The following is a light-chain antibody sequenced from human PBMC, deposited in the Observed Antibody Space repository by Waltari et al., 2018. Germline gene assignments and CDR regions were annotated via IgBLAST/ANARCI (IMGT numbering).Light chain of an antibody. J-gene: IGLJ2*01. V-gene: IGLV3-1*01. CDR2: HVD. CDR1: NLQVTF. Sequence: SYDLTQPPSVSASPGQTANITCSPRNLQVTFRGWYLQKSGQSPCLGIDHVDRRPSGIPDRFSGSTSGNTATLTIRETQAVDEGDYYCQAWDNSLVLFGGGTKLTVL. CDR3: QAWDNSLVL.